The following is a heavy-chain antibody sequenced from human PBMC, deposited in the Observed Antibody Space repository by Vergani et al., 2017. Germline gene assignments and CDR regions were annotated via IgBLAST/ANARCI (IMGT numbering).Heavy chain of an antibody. CDR3: ARTYDSSGYYLLDY. Sequence: EVQLVESGGGLVQPGGSLRLSCAASGFTFSSHEMNWVRQAPGKGLEWVSYISSSGSTIYYADSVKGRFTISRDNAKNLLYLQMNSLRAEDTAVYYCARTYDSSGYYLLDYWGQGTLVTVSS. D-gene: IGHD3-22*01. V-gene: IGHV3-48*03. CDR1: GFTFSSHE. CDR2: ISSSGSTI. J-gene: IGHJ4*02.